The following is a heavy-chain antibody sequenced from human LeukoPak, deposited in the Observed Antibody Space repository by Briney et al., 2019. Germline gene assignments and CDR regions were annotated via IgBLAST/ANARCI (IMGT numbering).Heavy chain of an antibody. CDR3: ARAPYYYYMDV. J-gene: IGHJ6*03. Sequence: PSETLSLTCTVSGGSISSYYWSWIRPPPGKGLEWIGYIYHSGSTNYNPSLKSRVTISVDTSKNQFSLKVSSGTAADTAVYCCARAPYYYYMDVWGKGTTVTVSS. V-gene: IGHV4-59*01. CDR2: IYHSGST. CDR1: GGSISSYY.